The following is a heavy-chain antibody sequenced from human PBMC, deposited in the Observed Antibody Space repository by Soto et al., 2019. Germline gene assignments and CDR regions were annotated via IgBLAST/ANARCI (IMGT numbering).Heavy chain of an antibody. Sequence: QVQLVQSGAEVRKPGASVKVSCKTSGYTFTTYAISWVRQAPGQGLEWMGWISAYDGNTNYAQKLQGRVTMTTDTSKSTAYMELRSRRSDDTAVYYCGRVGSSSSPIDYWGPGTLVTVSS. V-gene: IGHV1-18*01. CDR1: GYTFTTYA. CDR3: GRVGSSSSPIDY. J-gene: IGHJ4*02. CDR2: ISAYDGNT. D-gene: IGHD6-6*01.